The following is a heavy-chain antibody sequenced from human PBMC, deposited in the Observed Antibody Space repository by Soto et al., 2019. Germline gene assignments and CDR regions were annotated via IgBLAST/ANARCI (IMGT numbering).Heavy chain of an antibody. CDR3: ARGPDHSGRLD. J-gene: IGHJ4*02. Sequence: HPGGSLRLSCAASGFTFSSYAMHWVRQAPGKGLEWVAVISYDGGNKYYADSVKGRFTISRDNSKNTLYLQMNGLRTEDTAVFYCARGPDHSGRLDWGQGTLVTVSS. V-gene: IGHV3-30-3*01. CDR1: GFTFSSYA. CDR2: ISYDGGNK. D-gene: IGHD1-26*01.